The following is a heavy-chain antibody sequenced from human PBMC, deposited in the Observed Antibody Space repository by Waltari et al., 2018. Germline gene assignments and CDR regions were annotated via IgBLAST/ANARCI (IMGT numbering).Heavy chain of an antibody. CDR2: IYHSGST. CDR3: ARVGSIGYCSGGSCYWFDP. J-gene: IGHJ5*02. Sequence: QVQLQESGPGLVKPSETLSLTCAVSGYSISRGSYWGWIRQPPGKGLEWIGSIYHSGSTYYNPSLKSRVTISVDTSKNQFSLKLSSVTAADTAVYYCARVGSIGYCSGGSCYWFDPWGQGTLVTVSS. CDR1: GYSISRGSY. D-gene: IGHD2-15*01. V-gene: IGHV4-38-2*01.